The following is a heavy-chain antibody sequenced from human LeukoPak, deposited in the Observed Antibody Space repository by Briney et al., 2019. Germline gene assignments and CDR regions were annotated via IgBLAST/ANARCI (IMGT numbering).Heavy chain of an antibody. J-gene: IGHJ5*02. CDR2: FDPEDGET. V-gene: IGHV1-24*01. CDR1: GYTLTELS. Sequence: ASVKVSCKVSGYTLTELSMHWVLQAPGKGREWMGGFDPEDGETIYAQKFQGRVTMTEDTSTDTAYMELSSLRSEDTAVYYCATSGVPAASREDNWFDPWGQGTLVTVSS. D-gene: IGHD2-2*01. CDR3: ATSGVPAASREDNWFDP.